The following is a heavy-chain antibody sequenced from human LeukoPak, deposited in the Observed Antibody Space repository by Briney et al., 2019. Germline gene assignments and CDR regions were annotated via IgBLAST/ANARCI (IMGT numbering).Heavy chain of an antibody. J-gene: IGHJ4*02. CDR3: AKIPPQNTVTTWLDY. D-gene: IGHD4-17*01. CDR1: GFTFSDYY. Sequence: NPGGSLRLSCAASGFTFSDYYMTWIRQAPGKGLEWVSYITNSDNSMYYADSVKGRFTISRDNAKNSLHLQMNSLRAEDTAVYYCAKIPPQNTVTTWLDYWGQGTLVTVSS. V-gene: IGHV3-11*04. CDR2: ITNSDNSM.